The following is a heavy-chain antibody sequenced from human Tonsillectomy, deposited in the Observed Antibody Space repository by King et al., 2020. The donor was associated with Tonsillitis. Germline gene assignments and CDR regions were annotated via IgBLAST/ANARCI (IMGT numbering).Heavy chain of an antibody. CDR3: ARGSVVVAATGLNWFDS. J-gene: IGHJ5*01. CDR1: NGSISSYY. Sequence: VQLQESGPGLVKPSETLSLTCTVSNGSISSYYWSWIRQPPGKGLEWIGYIYYSGTTNYNPSLKSRVAISVDTSKNQFSLKLTSVTAADTAVYYCARGSVVVAATGLNWFDSWGQGTLVTVSS. D-gene: IGHD2-15*01. CDR2: IYYSGTT. V-gene: IGHV4-59*01.